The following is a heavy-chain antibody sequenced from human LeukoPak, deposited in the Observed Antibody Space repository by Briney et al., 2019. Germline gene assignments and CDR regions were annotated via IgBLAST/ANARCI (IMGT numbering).Heavy chain of an antibody. J-gene: IGHJ4*02. D-gene: IGHD5-12*01. Sequence: GGSLRLSCAASGFTFSSYAMSWVRQAPGKGLKWFSAISGSGGSTYYADSVKGRFTISRDNSKNTLYLQMNSLRAEDTAVYYCAKGSGYSGYDYDYWGQGTLVTVSS. V-gene: IGHV3-23*01. CDR1: GFTFSSYA. CDR2: ISGSGGST. CDR3: AKGSGYSGYDYDY.